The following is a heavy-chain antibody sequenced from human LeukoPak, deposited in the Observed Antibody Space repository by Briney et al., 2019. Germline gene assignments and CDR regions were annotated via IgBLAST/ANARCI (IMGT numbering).Heavy chain of an antibody. D-gene: IGHD4-17*01. Sequence: GGSLRLSCAGSGFTFSSYWMSWVRQAPGKGLEWVANIKQDGSEKYYVDSVKGRFTISRDNAKNSLYLQMNSLRAEDTAVYYCAREYGHYYYYYMDVWGKGTTVTVSS. CDR3: AREYGHYYYYYMDV. CDR2: IKQDGSEK. V-gene: IGHV3-7*01. CDR1: GFTFSSYW. J-gene: IGHJ6*03.